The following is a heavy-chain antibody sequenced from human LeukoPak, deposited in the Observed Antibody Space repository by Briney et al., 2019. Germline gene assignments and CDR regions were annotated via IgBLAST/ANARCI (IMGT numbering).Heavy chain of an antibody. CDR2: ISAYNGNT. CDR1: GYTFTSYG. D-gene: IGHD3-3*01. Sequence: ASVKVSCKASGYTFTSYGISWVRQAPGQGLEWMGWISAYNGNTNYAQKLQGRVTMTTDTSTSTAYMELRSLRSDDTAVYYCARVGTYYDFWSGYYTVGHSDYMDVWGKGTTVTVSS. J-gene: IGHJ6*03. V-gene: IGHV1-18*01. CDR3: ARVGTYYDFWSGYYTVGHSDYMDV.